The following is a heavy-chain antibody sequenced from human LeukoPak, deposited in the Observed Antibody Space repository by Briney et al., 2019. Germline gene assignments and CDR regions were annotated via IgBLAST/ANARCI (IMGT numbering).Heavy chain of an antibody. D-gene: IGHD6-13*01. CDR1: GFTFSSYA. V-gene: IGHV3-30*04. J-gene: IGHJ4*02. CDR3: ARGPSSNWSGLDF. CDR2: ISYDGSNK. Sequence: GRSLRLSCAASGFTFSSYAMHWVRQAPGKGLEWVAVISYDGSNKYYADSVKGRFTVSRDNAKNTLYLQVNNLRAEDTAVYYCARGPSSNWSGLDFWGQGTLLTVSS.